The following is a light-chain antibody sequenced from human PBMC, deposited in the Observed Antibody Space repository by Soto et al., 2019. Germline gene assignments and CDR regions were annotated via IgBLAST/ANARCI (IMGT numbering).Light chain of an antibody. J-gene: IGKJ1*01. CDR3: QQYGSSGT. Sequence: EIVLTQSPGTLSLSPWLSPTRYCRASQSVSSDNFAWYQQKPGQAPRLLIYGASSRATGIPDRFSGSGSGTDFTLTISRPEPEDFAVYYCQQYGSSGTFGQGTKVDIK. CDR2: GAS. V-gene: IGKV3-20*01. CDR1: QSVSSDN.